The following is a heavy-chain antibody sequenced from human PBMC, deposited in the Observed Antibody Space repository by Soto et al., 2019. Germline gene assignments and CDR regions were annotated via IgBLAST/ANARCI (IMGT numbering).Heavy chain of an antibody. D-gene: IGHD4-17*01. CDR2: IIPIFGTA. CDR3: ASSHYGGKARAYYYYGMDV. CDR1: GGTFSSYA. V-gene: IGHV1-69*01. J-gene: IGHJ6*02. Sequence: HVQLVQSGAEVKKPGSSVKVSCKASGGTFSSYAISWVRQAPGQGLEWMGGIIPIFGTANYAQKFQGRVTMTADECTSTAYMELSSLRSEDTAVYYCASSHYGGKARAYYYYGMDVWGQGPTVTVSS.